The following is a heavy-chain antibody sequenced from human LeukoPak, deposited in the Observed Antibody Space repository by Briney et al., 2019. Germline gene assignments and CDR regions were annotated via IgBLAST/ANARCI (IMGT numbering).Heavy chain of an antibody. V-gene: IGHV1-69*06. D-gene: IGHD3-22*01. Sequence: GASVKVSCKASGGTFSSYAISWVRQAPGQGLEGMGGIIPIFGTANYAQKFQGRVTITADKSTSTAYMELSSLRSEDTAVYYCARRITMIAGAFDIWGQGTMVTVSS. J-gene: IGHJ3*02. CDR2: IIPIFGTA. CDR3: ARRITMIAGAFDI. CDR1: GGTFSSYA.